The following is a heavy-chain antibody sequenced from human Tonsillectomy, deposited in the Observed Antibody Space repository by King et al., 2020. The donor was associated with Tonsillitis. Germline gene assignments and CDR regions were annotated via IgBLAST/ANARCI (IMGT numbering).Heavy chain of an antibody. J-gene: IGHJ4*02. Sequence: VQLLESGGGLVQPGGSLRLSWAASGFTLSSYAMNWVRQAPGKGLEWVSAISGSGVSTYYADSVKGRFTSSRDNSKNTLYLQMNSLRAEDTAVYYCAKAVGGYSYGFDYWGQGTLVTVSS. CDR2: ISGSGVST. D-gene: IGHD5-18*01. V-gene: IGHV3-23*01. CDR1: GFTLSSYA. CDR3: AKAVGGYSYGFDY.